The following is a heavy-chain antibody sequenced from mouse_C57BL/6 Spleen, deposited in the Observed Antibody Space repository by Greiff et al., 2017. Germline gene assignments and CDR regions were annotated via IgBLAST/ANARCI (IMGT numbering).Heavy chain of an antibody. J-gene: IGHJ2*01. Sequence: QVQLKQPGAELVKPGASVKLSCKASGYTFTSYWMHRVKQRPGQGLEWIGMIHPNSGSTNYNEKFKSKATLTVDKSSSTAYMQLSSLTSEDSAVYYCARSEGNFDYWGQGTTLTVSS. CDR3: ARSEGNFDY. CDR2: IHPNSGST. CDR1: GYTFTSYW. V-gene: IGHV1-64*01.